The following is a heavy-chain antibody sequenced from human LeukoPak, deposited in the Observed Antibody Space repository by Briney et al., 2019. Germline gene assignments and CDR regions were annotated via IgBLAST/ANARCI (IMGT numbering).Heavy chain of an antibody. V-gene: IGHV1-8*01. CDR3: ARCLDYGSGSYENWFDP. J-gene: IGHJ5*02. Sequence: ASVKVSCKASGYTFTSYDINWVRQATGQGLEWMGWMNPNSGNTGYAQKFQGRVTMTRNTSISTAYMELSSLRSEDTAVYYCARCLDYGSGSYENWFDPWGQGTLVTVSS. CDR2: MNPNSGNT. CDR1: GYTFTSYD. D-gene: IGHD3-10*01.